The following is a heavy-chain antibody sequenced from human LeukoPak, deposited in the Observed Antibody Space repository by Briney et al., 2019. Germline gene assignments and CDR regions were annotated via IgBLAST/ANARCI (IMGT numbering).Heavy chain of an antibody. Sequence: GESLKISCQGSGYTFTNFWIGWVRQMPGKGLEYMGIIYPGDSDTRYSPSFEGQVTISADKSTSTAYLQWSSLKASDTAIYYWARHALPYYGSGSYYTTYWYFDLWGRGTLLTVSS. D-gene: IGHD3-10*01. CDR3: ARHALPYYGSGSYYTTYWYFDL. V-gene: IGHV5-51*01. CDR2: IYPGDSDT. J-gene: IGHJ2*01. CDR1: GYTFTNFW.